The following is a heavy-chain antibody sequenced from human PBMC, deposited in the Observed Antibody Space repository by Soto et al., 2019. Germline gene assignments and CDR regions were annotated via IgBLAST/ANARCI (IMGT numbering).Heavy chain of an antibody. CDR3: ARWDQGFDY. CDR1: GKRGAWITAA. CDR2: TYYRSKWFN. V-gene: IGHV6-1*01. J-gene: IGHJ4*02. Sequence: TGATSGKRGAWITAAGKSIRQSPSRGLEWLGRTYYRSKWFNNYALSVKSRITINPDTSKNQFSLQLNSVTPEDTAVYYCARWDQGFDYSGQGTLLTVYS. D-gene: IGHD1-26*01.